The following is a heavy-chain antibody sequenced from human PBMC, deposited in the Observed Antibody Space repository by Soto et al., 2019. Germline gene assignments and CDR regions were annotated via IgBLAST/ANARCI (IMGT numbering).Heavy chain of an antibody. D-gene: IGHD2-2*01. Sequence: ETLRLSCAASGFTFSSYTMHWVRQAPGEGLEWVSSISTSSTYRYIADSVTGRFTISRDNAQNSLYLQMTSLRAEDTAVYYCARDGSGAAANPYFDYWGQGTLVTVSS. CDR3: ARDGSGAAANPYFDY. CDR2: ISTSSTYR. J-gene: IGHJ4*02. CDR1: GFTFSSYT. V-gene: IGHV3-21*04.